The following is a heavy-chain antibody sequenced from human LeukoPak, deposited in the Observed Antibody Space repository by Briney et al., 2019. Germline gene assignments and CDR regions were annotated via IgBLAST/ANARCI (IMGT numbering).Heavy chain of an antibody. CDR3: ARDSTQLGYCSSTSCQMPDY. CDR2: IYYSGST. CDR1: GGSISSYY. D-gene: IGHD2-2*01. V-gene: IGHV4-39*07. Sequence: SETLSLTCTVSGGSISSYYWGWIRQPPGKGLEWIGSIYYSGSTYYNPSLKSRVTISVDTSKNQFSLKLSSVTAADTAVYYCARDSTQLGYCSSTSCQMPDYWGQGTLVTVSS. J-gene: IGHJ4*02.